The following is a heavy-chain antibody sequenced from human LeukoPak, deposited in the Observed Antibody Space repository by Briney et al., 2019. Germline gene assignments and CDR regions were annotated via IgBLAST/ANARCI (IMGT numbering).Heavy chain of an antibody. Sequence: LGASVKVSCKASGYTFTGYYMHWVRQAPGQGLEWMGWINPNSGGTNYAQKFQGRVTMIRDTSISTAYMELSRLRSDGTAVYYCARYETVATIIDYWGQGTLVTVSS. CDR3: ARYETVATIIDY. CDR1: GYTFTGYY. V-gene: IGHV1-2*03. D-gene: IGHD5-12*01. J-gene: IGHJ4*02. CDR2: INPNSGGT.